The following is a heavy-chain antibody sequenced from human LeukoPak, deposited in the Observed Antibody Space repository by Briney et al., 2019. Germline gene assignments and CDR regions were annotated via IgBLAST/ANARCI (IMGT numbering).Heavy chain of an antibody. V-gene: IGHV4-61*01. CDR2: IYYSGST. CDR1: GGSINSGSYY. D-gene: IGHD3-16*01. CDR3: ARANYGAFDY. Sequence: PSQTLSLTCTVSGGSINSGSYYWSWIRQPPGKGLEWIGYIYYSGSTNYNPSLKSRVTISVDTSKNQFSLKLSSVTAADTAVYYCARANYGAFDYWGQGTLVTVSS. J-gene: IGHJ4*02.